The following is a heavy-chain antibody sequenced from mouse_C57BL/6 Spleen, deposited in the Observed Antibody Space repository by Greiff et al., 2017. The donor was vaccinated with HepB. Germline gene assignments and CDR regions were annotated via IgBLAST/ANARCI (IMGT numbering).Heavy chain of an antibody. CDR1: GFTFTDYY. Sequence: EVKLVESGGGLVQPGGSLSLSCAASGFTFTDYYMSWVRQPPGKALEWLGFIRNKANGYTTEYSASVKGRFTISRDNSQSILYLQMNALRAEDSATYYCARSPRVTTVVANYAMDYWGQGTSVTVSS. CDR2: IRNKANGYTT. V-gene: IGHV7-3*01. J-gene: IGHJ4*01. D-gene: IGHD1-1*01. CDR3: ARSPRVTTVVANYAMDY.